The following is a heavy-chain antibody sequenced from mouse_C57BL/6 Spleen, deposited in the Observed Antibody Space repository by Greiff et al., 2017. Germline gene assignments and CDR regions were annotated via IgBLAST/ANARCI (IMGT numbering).Heavy chain of an antibody. CDR3: ARIDYGSSYYYAMDY. CDR2: IYPRSGNT. V-gene: IGHV1-81*01. CDR1: GYTFTSYG. D-gene: IGHD1-1*01. Sequence: QVQLQQSGAELARPGASVKLSRKASGYTFTSYGISWVKQRTGQGLEWIGEIYPRSGNTYYNEKFKGKATLTADKSSSTAYMELRSLTSEDSAVFFCARIDYGSSYYYAMDYWGQGTSVTVSS. J-gene: IGHJ4*01.